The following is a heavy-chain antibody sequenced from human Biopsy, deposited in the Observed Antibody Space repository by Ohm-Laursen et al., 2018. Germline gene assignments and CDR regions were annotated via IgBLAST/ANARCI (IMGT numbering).Heavy chain of an antibody. CDR2: VYYTGST. V-gene: IGHV4-59*01. CDR1: GDSISSYY. J-gene: IGHJ2*01. D-gene: IGHD3-22*01. Sequence: GTLSLTCTVSGDSISSYYWSWIRQPPGKGLKWIGYVYYTGSTDYNPSLQSRVTISVDTSKNHFSLRLRSVTPADTAIYCARDRGYYSDRTVPEYFDLWGRGTLVTVSS. CDR3: ARDRGYYSDRTVPEYFDL.